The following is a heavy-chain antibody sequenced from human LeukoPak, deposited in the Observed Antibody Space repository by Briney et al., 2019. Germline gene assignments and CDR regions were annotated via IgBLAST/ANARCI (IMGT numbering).Heavy chain of an antibody. V-gene: IGHV3-30*04. CDR2: ISYDGSNK. CDR3: ARELVVAADAFDI. Sequence: PGRSLRLSGAASGFTFSSYAMHWVRQAPGKGLEWVAVISYDGSNKYYADSVKGRFTISRDNSKNTLYLQMNSLRAEDTAVYYCARELVVAADAFDIWGQGTMVTVSS. J-gene: IGHJ3*02. D-gene: IGHD2-8*02. CDR1: GFTFSSYA.